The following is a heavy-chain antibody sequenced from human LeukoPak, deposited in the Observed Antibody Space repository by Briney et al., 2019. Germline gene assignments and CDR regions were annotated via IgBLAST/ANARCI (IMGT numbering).Heavy chain of an antibody. CDR1: GFSISSFW. D-gene: IGHD5-24*01. V-gene: IGHV3-74*01. CDR2: VNGEGGYR. Sequence: GGSLRLSCAPSGFSISSFWMHWVRQAPGKGLVWVSRVNGEGGYRNYADSVKGRFTISRDNASNTLYLQMHSLRAEDTAVYYCVRDGDDYNFDYWGQGSLVTVSS. J-gene: IGHJ4*02. CDR3: VRDGDDYNFDY.